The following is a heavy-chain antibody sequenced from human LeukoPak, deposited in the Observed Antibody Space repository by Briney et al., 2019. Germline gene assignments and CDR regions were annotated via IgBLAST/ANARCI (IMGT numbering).Heavy chain of an antibody. Sequence: SETLSLTCTVSGGSISSYYWSWIRQPAGKGLEWIGRIYTSGSTNYDPSLKSRVTISVDKSKDQFSLKLGSVTAADTAVYYCARGEYGGGYYYYMDVWGKGTTVTVSS. D-gene: IGHD3-16*01. CDR2: IYTSGST. V-gene: IGHV4-4*07. CDR3: ARGEYGGGYYYYMDV. J-gene: IGHJ6*03. CDR1: GGSISSYY.